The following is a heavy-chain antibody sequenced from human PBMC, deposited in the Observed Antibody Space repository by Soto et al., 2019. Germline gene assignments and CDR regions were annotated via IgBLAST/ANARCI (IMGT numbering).Heavy chain of an antibody. Sequence: GGSLRLSCAASGFTFSSYAMSWVRQAPGKGLEWVSAISGSGGSTYYADSVKGRFTISRDNSKNTLYLQMNSLRAEDTAVYYCAKDSGDYDILTGYSDYWGQGTLVTVSS. CDR3: AKDSGDYDILTGYSDY. CDR2: ISGSGGST. V-gene: IGHV3-23*01. CDR1: GFTFSSYA. J-gene: IGHJ4*02. D-gene: IGHD3-9*01.